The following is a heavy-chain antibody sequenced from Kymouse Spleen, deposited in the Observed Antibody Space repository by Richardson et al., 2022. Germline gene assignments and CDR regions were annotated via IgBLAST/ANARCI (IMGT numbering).Heavy chain of an antibody. CDR3: ARHAITMVRGVPDV. J-gene: IGHJ6*02. CDR2: IYYSGST. CDR1: GGSISSSSYY. D-gene: IGHD3-10*01. Sequence: QLQLQESGPGLVKPSETLSLTCTVSGGSISSSSYYWGWIRQPPGKGLEWIGSIYYSGSTYYNPSLKSRVTISVDTSKNQFSLKLSSVTAADTAVYYCARHAITMVRGVPDVWGQGTTVTVSS. V-gene: IGHV4-39*01.